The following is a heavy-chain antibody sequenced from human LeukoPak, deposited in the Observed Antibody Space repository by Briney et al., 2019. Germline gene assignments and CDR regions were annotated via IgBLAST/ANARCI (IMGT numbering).Heavy chain of an antibody. J-gene: IGHJ4*02. CDR3: ARDWSMITYEY. Sequence: SETLSLTCTVSGGSISGYYWSWIRQPAGKGLELIGRIYSSGTTNYNPSLESRVTMSADTSKNQFALKLSSVTAADTAVYYCARDWSMITYEYWGRGTLVTVSS. CDR2: IYSSGTT. CDR1: GGSISGYY. V-gene: IGHV4-4*07. D-gene: IGHD3-22*01.